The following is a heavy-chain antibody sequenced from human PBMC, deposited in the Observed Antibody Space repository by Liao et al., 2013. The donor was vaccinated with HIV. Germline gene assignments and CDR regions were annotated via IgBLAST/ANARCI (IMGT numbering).Heavy chain of an antibody. D-gene: IGHD1-14*01. V-gene: IGHV4-61*02. CDR1: GGSISSGAYF. J-gene: IGHJ2*01. CDR3: ATETYAESGPNWYFDL. Sequence: QVRLQQWGAGLLKPSETLSLTCTVSGGSISSGAYFWSWIRQPAGKGMEWIGRIYPSGRSSYNSFLKSRVTISVDTSKSQFSLRLNSVTAADTGVYYCATETYAESGPNWYFDLWGRGTLVTVSS. CDR2: IYPSGRS.